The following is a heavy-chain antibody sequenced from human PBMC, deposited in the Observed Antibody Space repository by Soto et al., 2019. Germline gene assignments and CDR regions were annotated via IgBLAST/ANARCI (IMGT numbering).Heavy chain of an antibody. CDR3: AANWRGAYEGLFDL. CDR2: IYSAGTT. Sequence: QVQLRESGPGLVKPSETLSLTCNVSGGPISGYYWNWVRQPAGKGLEWIGRIYSAGTTDLNPSLKSRVIMSVATSSNQFSLKLLSVTAADTAVYYCAANWRGAYEGLFDLWGQGTTVTVSS. V-gene: IGHV4-4*07. J-gene: IGHJ3*01. CDR1: GGPISGYY. D-gene: IGHD1-1*01.